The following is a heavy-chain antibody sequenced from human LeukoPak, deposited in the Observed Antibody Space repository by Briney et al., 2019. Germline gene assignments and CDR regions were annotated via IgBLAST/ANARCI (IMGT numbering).Heavy chain of an antibody. D-gene: IGHD2-2*02. CDR1: GYTFANVG. Sequence: EASVKVSCTASGYTFANVGIAWVPQAPGQGLGWVGWISVYNGNTNYAQNLQGRVTLTTDTSTSTAYMELRSLRSDDTALYYCARTCSSSSCYMVHWGQGTLVTVSS. J-gene: IGHJ4*02. V-gene: IGHV1-18*01. CDR2: ISVYNGNT. CDR3: ARTCSSSSCYMVH.